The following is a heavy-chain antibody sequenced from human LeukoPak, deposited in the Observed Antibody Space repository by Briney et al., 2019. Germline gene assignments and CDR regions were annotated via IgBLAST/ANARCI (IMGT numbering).Heavy chain of an antibody. CDR3: ARVQGGSVYYGTFDY. CDR2: INPSGGSA. Sequence: ASVKVSCKASGYTFTSYYMHWVRQAPGQGLEWMGIINPSGGSASYAQKLQGRVTMTRDTSTSTVYMELSSLRSEDTAVYYCARVQGGSVYYGTFDYWGQGTLVTVSS. CDR1: GYTFTSYY. D-gene: IGHD3-10*01. V-gene: IGHV1-46*01. J-gene: IGHJ4*02.